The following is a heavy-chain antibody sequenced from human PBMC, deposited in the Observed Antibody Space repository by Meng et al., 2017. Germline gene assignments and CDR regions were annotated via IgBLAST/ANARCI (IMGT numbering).Heavy chain of an antibody. CDR1: GYTFTGYY. J-gene: IGHJ6*02. V-gene: IGHV1-2*06. CDR2: INPNSGGT. Sequence: VRRLKSGAEVKKPGASVKVSCKASGYTFTGYYMHWVRQAPGQGLEWMGRINPNSGGTNYAQKFQGRVTMTRDTSISTAYMELSRLRSDDTAVYYCARDKPSYYYYGMDVWGQGTMVTVSS. CDR3: ARDKPSYYYYGMDV. D-gene: IGHD1-14*01.